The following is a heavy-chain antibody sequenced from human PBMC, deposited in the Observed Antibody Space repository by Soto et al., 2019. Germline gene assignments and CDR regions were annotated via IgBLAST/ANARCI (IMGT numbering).Heavy chain of an antibody. CDR1: GYTFSSYG. CDR2: ISAYNGNT. D-gene: IGHD2-21*02. J-gene: IGHJ6*02. CDR3: ASSYCGGDCSVLYYYYGMDV. V-gene: IGHV1-18*01. Sequence: QVQLVQSGAEVKKPGASVKVSCKASGYTFSSYGISWVRQAPGQGLEWMGWISAYNGNTNYAQKLQDRGTTTTDTSTSTAYMELRSLRSDDTAVYYCASSYCGGDCSVLYYYYGMDVWGQGTTVTVSS.